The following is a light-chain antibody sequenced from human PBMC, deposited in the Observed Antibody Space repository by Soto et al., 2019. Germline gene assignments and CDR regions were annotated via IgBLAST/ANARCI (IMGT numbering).Light chain of an antibody. CDR3: SSYTSSSPRV. Sequence: QSLLTQPASVSGSPGQSITISCTGTSSDVGGYNYVSWYQQHPGKAPKLMIYDVSNRPSGVSNRFSGSKSGNTASLTISGLQAEDEADYYCSSYTSSSPRVFGGGTQLTVL. J-gene: IGLJ3*02. CDR2: DVS. CDR1: SSDVGGYNY. V-gene: IGLV2-14*01.